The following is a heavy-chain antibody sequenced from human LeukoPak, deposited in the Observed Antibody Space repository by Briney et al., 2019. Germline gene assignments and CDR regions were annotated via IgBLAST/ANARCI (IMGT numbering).Heavy chain of an antibody. J-gene: IGHJ6*03. CDR3: ARDLYSSSWPGNYYYMDV. CDR2: INHSGST. D-gene: IGHD6-13*01. V-gene: IGHV4-34*01. Sequence: PSETLSLTCAVYGGSFSGYYWSWIRQPPGKGLEWIGEINHSGSTNYNPPLKSRVTISVDTSKNQFSLKLSSVTAADTAVYYCARDLYSSSWPGNYYYMDVWGKGTTVTVSS. CDR1: GGSFSGYY.